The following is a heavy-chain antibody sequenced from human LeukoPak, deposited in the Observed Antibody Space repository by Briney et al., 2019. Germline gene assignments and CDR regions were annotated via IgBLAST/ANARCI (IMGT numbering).Heavy chain of an antibody. D-gene: IGHD3-3*01. J-gene: IGHJ3*02. CDR3: ARSPNTILNAFDI. V-gene: IGHV3-48*03. CDR1: GFTFSSYE. Sequence: GGSLRLSCAASGFTFSSYEMNWVRQAPGKGLERVSYISSSGSTIYYADSVKGRFTISRDNSKNTLYLQMNSLRAEDTAVYYCARSPNTILNAFDIWGQGTMVTVSS. CDR2: ISSSGSTI.